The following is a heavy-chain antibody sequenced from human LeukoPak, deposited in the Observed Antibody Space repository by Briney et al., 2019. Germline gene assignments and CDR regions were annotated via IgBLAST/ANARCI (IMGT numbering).Heavy chain of an antibody. D-gene: IGHD2-15*01. CDR3: ARHQSHVVSEAFDY. CDR2: IYPIDSDA. J-gene: IGHJ4*02. V-gene: IGHV5-51*01. Sequence: GESLKISCKGSGYTFDNYWIGWVRQMPVKGLEWMGIIYPIDSDARYSPSFQGQVTFSVDTSIGTAYLQWSSLKASDTAMYYCARHQSHVVSEAFDYWGQGTLVTVSS. CDR1: GYTFDNYW.